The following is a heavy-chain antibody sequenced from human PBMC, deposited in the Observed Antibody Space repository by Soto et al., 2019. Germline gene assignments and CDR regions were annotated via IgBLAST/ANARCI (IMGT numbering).Heavy chain of an antibody. CDR1: GDSVSSNSAA. V-gene: IGHV6-1*01. CDR3: ARDLEPIVVVPAAPYYYYGMDV. D-gene: IGHD2-2*01. CDR2: TYYRSKWYN. J-gene: IGHJ6*02. Sequence: SQTLSLTCAISGDSVSSNSAAWNWIRQSPSRGLEWLGRTYYRSKWYNDYAVSVKSRITINPDTSKNQFSLQLNSVTPEDTAVYYCARDLEPIVVVPAAPYYYYGMDVWGQGTTVTVSS.